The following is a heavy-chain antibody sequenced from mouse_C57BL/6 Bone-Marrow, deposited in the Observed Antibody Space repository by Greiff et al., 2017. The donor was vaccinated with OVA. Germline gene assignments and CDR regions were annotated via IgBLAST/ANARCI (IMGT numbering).Heavy chain of an antibody. D-gene: IGHD6-5*01. V-gene: IGHV5-2*01. Sequence: EVHLVESGGGLVQPGESLKLSCESNEYEFPSHDMSWVRKTPEKRLALVAAINSDGGSTYYPDTMERRFIISRDTTKKTLYLQMSSLRSEDTALYYCARRSLPLGAMDYWGQGTSVTVSS. J-gene: IGHJ4*01. CDR2: INSDGGST. CDR3: ARRSLPLGAMDY. CDR1: EYEFPSHD.